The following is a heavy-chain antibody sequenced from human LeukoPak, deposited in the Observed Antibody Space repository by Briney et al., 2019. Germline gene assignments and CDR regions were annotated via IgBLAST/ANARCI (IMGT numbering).Heavy chain of an antibody. CDR2: ISYDGSNK. D-gene: IGHD3-9*01. CDR1: GFTFSSYA. J-gene: IGHJ6*02. V-gene: IGHV3-30-3*01. Sequence: GGSLRLSCAASGFTFSSYAMHWVRQAPGKGLEWVAVISYDGSNKYYADSVKGRFTISRDNSKNTLYLQMNSLRAEDTAVYYCARVRDTYDILTGYYPLRNYYYYGTDVWGQGTTVTVSS. CDR3: ARVRDTYDILTGYYPLRNYYYYGTDV.